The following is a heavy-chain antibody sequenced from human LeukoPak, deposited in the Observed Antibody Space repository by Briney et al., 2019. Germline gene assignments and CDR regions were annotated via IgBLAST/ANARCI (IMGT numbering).Heavy chain of an antibody. V-gene: IGHV3-33*01. D-gene: IGHD3-22*01. Sequence: PGGSLRLSCAASGFTFSSYGMHWVRQAPGKGPEWVAVIWYDGSNKYYADSVKGRFTISRDNSKNTLYLQMNSLRDEDTAVYYCASPPRGYDSSGYPYYWGQGTLVTVSS. CDR1: GFTFSSYG. CDR2: IWYDGSNK. J-gene: IGHJ4*02. CDR3: ASPPRGYDSSGYPYY.